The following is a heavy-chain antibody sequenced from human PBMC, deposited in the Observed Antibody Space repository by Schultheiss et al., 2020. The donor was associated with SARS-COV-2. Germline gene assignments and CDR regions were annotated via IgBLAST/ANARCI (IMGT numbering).Heavy chain of an antibody. CDR2: INAYNGNT. J-gene: IGHJ4*02. CDR1: GYTFTSYD. CDR3: ARDENYYGSGSYYPFDY. D-gene: IGHD3-10*01. V-gene: IGHV1-18*01. Sequence: ASVKVSCKASGYTFTSYDINWVRQATGQGLEWMGWINAYNGNTNYAQKLQGRVTMTTDTSTSTAYMELRSLRSDDTAVYYCARDENYYGSGSYYPFDYWGQGTLVTVSS.